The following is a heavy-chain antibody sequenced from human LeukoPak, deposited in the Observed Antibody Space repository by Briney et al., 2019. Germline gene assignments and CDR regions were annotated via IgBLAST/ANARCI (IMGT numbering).Heavy chain of an antibody. CDR1: VFTLSSYW. V-gene: IGHV3-7*01. CDR2: INHNGNVN. CDR3: AREDCTIGAVCSSLLDH. Sequence: PGGSLRLSCAASVFTLSSYWMNWARQAQRKGREWVASINHNGNVNYYVDSVKGRFTISRDNAKNTLYLQMNNLRAEDTAVYYCAREDCTIGAVCSSLLDHWGRGTLVTVSS. D-gene: IGHD2-8*01. J-gene: IGHJ4*02.